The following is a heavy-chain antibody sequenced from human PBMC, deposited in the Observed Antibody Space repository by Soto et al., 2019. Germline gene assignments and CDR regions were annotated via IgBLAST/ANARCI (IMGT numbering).Heavy chain of an antibody. D-gene: IGHD7-27*01. J-gene: IGHJ6*02. CDR2: IYYSGST. CDR1: GGSISSYY. Sequence: PSETLSLTCTVSGGSISSYYWSWIRQPPGKGLEWIGYIYYSGSTNYNPSLKSRVTISVDTSKNQFSLKLSSVTAADTAVYYCASAAPIWGGMDVWGQGTTVTVSS. V-gene: IGHV4-59*01. CDR3: ASAAPIWGGMDV.